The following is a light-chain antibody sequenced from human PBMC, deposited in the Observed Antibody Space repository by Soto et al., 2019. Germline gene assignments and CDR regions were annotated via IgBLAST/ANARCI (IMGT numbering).Light chain of an antibody. V-gene: IGKV2-28*01. CDR1: QSLLQRNGNNY. Sequence: DTVITQSPLSLPVEPGYQAFISFSSIQSLLQRNGNNYLDWYLQKPGQSPQLLIYLGTNRASGVPDRFSGSGSGTYFTLKISRVEPEDVGVYSCLQGLELPWTFGKGTKVDIK. CDR2: LGT. J-gene: IGKJ1*01. CDR3: LQGLELPWT.